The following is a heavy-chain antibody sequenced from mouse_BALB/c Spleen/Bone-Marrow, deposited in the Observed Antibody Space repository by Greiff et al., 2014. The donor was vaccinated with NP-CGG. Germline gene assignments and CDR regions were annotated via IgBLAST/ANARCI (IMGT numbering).Heavy chain of an antibody. CDR3: GRWGDGYYYAMGY. J-gene: IGHJ4*01. V-gene: IGHV1-37*01. CDR1: GYSFTGYF. D-gene: IGHD2-3*01. CDR2: INPFNGDT. Sequence: EVKLQESGPDLVKPGASVKLSCKASGYSFTGYFLNWVRQSHGKGLEWIGRINPFNGDTFYNQKFKGKATLTVDKSSTTAHMELLSLTSEDSAVYYCGRWGDGYYYAMGYWGQGTSVTVSS.